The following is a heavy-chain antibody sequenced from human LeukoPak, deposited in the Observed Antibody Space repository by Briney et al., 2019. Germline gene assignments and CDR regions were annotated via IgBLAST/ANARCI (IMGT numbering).Heavy chain of an antibody. CDR2: ISCYNGNT. Sequence: ASVKVSCKASGYNFTNSGISWVRQAPGQGLEWMGWISCYNGNTNYAQKLQGRVTMTTDTSTSTAYMEMRSLRSDDTAVYYCARVLSSSHPDGYYYYYYMDVWGTGTTVTVSS. J-gene: IGHJ6*03. CDR3: ARVLSSSHPDGYYYYYYMDV. V-gene: IGHV1-18*01. CDR1: GYNFTNSG. D-gene: IGHD5-24*01.